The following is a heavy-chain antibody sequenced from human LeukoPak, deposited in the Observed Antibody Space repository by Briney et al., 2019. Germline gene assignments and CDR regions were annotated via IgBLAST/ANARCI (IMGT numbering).Heavy chain of an antibody. CDR1: GFTFSSYA. Sequence: GSLRLSCAASGFTFSSYAMSWVRQPPGKGLEWIGSIYYSGSTYYNPSLKSRVTISVDTSKNQFSLKLSSVTAADTAVYSCARLDYWGQGTLVTVSS. J-gene: IGHJ4*02. V-gene: IGHV4-39*07. CDR3: ARLDY. CDR2: IYYSGST.